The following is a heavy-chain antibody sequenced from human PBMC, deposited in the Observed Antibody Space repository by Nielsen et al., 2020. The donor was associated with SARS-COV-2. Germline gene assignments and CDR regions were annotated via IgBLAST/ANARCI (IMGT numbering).Heavy chain of an antibody. J-gene: IGHJ2*01. D-gene: IGHD5-18*01. CDR3: ARAPKQLWLSWYFDL. CDR2: INSVGSTT. CDR1: GFTFSNYW. Sequence: GESLKISCVASGFTFSNYWMHWVRQTPGKGLVWLSLINSVGSTTRHADSVKGRFTISRDNAKKTLYLQMNSLRAEDTAVYYCARAPKQLWLSWYFDLWGRGTLVTVSS. V-gene: IGHV3-74*01.